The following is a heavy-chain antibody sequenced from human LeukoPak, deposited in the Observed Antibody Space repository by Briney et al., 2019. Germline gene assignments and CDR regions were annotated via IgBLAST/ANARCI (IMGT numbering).Heavy chain of an antibody. Sequence: PGGSLRLSCAASGFTFSSYGMHWVRQAPGKGLEWVAVIWYDGSNKYCADSVKGRFTISRDNSKNTLYLQMNSLRAEDTAVYYCARDSYSGYDHYYYYGMDVWGQGTTVTVSS. D-gene: IGHD5-12*01. CDR3: ARDSYSGYDHYYYYGMDV. V-gene: IGHV3-33*01. CDR1: GFTFSSYG. CDR2: IWYDGSNK. J-gene: IGHJ6*02.